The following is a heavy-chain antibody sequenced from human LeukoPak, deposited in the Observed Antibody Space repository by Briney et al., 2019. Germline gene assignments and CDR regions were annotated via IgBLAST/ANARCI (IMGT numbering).Heavy chain of an antibody. V-gene: IGHV4-30-2*03. CDR2: IDSGGMT. CDR1: GGSISSGDYC. Sequence: SETLSLTCTVTGGSISSGDYCWSWLRQPPGKGLEWIASIDSGGMTFYSPSLKSRLTISADTSRNHFSLRLSSVTAADTALYFCARHFDHPTAYFDSWGQGSLVTVSS. D-gene: IGHD1-14*01. J-gene: IGHJ4*02. CDR3: ARHFDHPTAYFDS.